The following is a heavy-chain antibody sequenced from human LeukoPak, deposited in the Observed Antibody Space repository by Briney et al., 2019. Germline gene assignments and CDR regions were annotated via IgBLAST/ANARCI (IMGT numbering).Heavy chain of an antibody. CDR1: GGSITSLY. J-gene: IGHJ6*02. Sequence: SETLSLTCSVSGGSITSLYWSWVRQPPGKGLEYVGYVHHTGVTNYNPSLRGRVTVSMDASKNQFYLKLNSVTAADTAIYYCVRSATIAVFRYGMDVWGQGTTVTVSS. D-gene: IGHD5-24*01. CDR3: VRSATIAVFRYGMDV. CDR2: VHHTGVT. V-gene: IGHV4-59*11.